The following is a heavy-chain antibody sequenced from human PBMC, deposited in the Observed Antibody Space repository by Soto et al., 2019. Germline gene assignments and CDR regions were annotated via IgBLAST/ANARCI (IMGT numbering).Heavy chain of an antibody. Sequence: GGSLRLSCAASGFTFSSYAMSWVRQAPGKGLEWVSAISGSGGSTYYADSVKGRFTISRDNSKNTLYLQMNSLRAEDTAVYYCSSRPLRGTNDYWGQGTLVTVSS. D-gene: IGHD3-16*01. CDR1: GFTFSSYA. J-gene: IGHJ4*02. CDR2: ISGSGGST. V-gene: IGHV3-23*01. CDR3: SSRPLRGTNDY.